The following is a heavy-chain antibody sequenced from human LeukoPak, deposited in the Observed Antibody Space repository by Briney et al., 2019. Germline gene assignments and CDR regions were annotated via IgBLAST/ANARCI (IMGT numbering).Heavy chain of an antibody. CDR3: AREGPYIVPLAV. J-gene: IGHJ6*04. D-gene: IGHD5-12*01. CDR1: GGSISSGSYY. V-gene: IGHV4-61*02. CDR2: IYTSGNT. Sequence: SETLSLTCTVSGGSISSGSYYWSWIRQPAGKGLEWIGRIYTSGNTNYNPSLKSRVTISVDTSKNQFSLKLTSVTAADTAVYYCAREGPYIVPLAVWGKGTTVTVSS.